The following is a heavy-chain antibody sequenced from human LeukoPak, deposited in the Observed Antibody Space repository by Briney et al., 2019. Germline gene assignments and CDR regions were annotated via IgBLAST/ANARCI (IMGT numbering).Heavy chain of an antibody. CDR2: IKQDGSEK. Sequence: PGGSLRLSCAAAGFTVSRYWMSWVRQAPGKGREWVANIKQDGSEKYYVDSVKGRFTISKDNAKNSLYLQMNTLRAEDTAVYYCARDKGDYYYYYMDVWGKGTTVTVSS. CDR1: GFTVSRYW. V-gene: IGHV3-7*01. J-gene: IGHJ6*03. D-gene: IGHD3-10*01. CDR3: ARDKGDYYYYYMDV.